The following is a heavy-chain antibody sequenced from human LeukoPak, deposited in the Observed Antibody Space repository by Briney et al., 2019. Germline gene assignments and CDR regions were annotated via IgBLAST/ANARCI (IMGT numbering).Heavy chain of an antibody. V-gene: IGHV3-64*04. CDR3: ARQMATILDGILDY. CDR2: ISSDGLNI. J-gene: IGHJ4*02. CDR1: GFSFRTHA. D-gene: IGHD5-24*01. Sequence: GGSLRLSCTASGFSFRTHAMHWVRQAPGKGLQYVSAISSDGLNIFYEGSVKGRFTISRDNSKNTLYLQMNSLKTEDTALYYCARQMATILDGILDYWGQGTLVTVSS.